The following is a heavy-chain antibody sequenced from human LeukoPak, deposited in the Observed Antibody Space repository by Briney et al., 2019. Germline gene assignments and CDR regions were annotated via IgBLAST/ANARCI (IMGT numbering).Heavy chain of an antibody. D-gene: IGHD2-21*01. CDR2: ISGSSSYI. Sequence: GGSLRLSCAASGFTFRTYSMNWVRQAPGKGLEWVSSISGSSSYIYYVDSVKGRFTISRDNAKNSLYLQMNSLRAEDTAMYYCARRVASATDAFDIWGQGTMVTVSS. V-gene: IGHV3-21*01. CDR1: GFTFRTYS. J-gene: IGHJ3*02. CDR3: ARRVASATDAFDI.